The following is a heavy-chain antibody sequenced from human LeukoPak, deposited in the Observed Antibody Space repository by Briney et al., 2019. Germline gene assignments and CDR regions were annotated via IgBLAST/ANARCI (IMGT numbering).Heavy chain of an antibody. Sequence: GGSLRLSCAASGFTFSSYNMNWVRQAPGKELEWVSSITSTSSYIYYADSVKGRFTISRDNAKNSVYLQMNSLRAEDTAVYYCARGRAIDIWGRGTMVTVSS. CDR1: GFTFSSYN. V-gene: IGHV3-21*06. CDR2: ITSTSSYI. CDR3: ARGRAIDI. J-gene: IGHJ3*02.